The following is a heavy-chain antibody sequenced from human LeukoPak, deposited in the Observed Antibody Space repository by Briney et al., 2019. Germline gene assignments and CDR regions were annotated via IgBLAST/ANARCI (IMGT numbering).Heavy chain of an antibody. Sequence: SETLSLTCTVSGGSISSYSWSWIRQPPGKGLEWIGYIYTSGSTNYNPSLKSRVTISVDTSKNQFSLKLSSVTAADTAVYYCARSRPSEGVGFDYWGQGTLVTVSS. CDR1: GGSISSYS. V-gene: IGHV4-4*09. J-gene: IGHJ4*02. CDR3: ARSRPSEGVGFDY. D-gene: IGHD1-14*01. CDR2: IYTSGST.